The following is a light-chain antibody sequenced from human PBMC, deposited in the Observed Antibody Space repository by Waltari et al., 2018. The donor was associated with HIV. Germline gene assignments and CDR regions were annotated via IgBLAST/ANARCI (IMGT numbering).Light chain of an antibody. J-gene: IGLJ2*01. V-gene: IGLV3-1*01. CDR1: KLRDKY. Sequence: SYELTQPPSVSVSPGQTASITCSGPKLRDKYVCRDQQKPGQSPVLVIYQDNKRPSGVPERFSGSNSGNTATLTISGTQALDEADYYCQAWDSSTAIFGGGTELTVL. CDR2: QDN. CDR3: QAWDSSTAI.